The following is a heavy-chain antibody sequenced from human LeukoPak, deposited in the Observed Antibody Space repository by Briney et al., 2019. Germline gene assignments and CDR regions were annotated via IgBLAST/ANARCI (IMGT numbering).Heavy chain of an antibody. CDR2: MKPDSGNS. D-gene: IGHD4-17*01. CDR1: GYPFTSFE. Sequence: GASVKVSCKASGYPFTSFEIKWVRQVTGEGLEWMGWMKPDSGNSAFAQKFRDRVTLSSDSSINTAYMEVSSLGSDDTAVYFCARGTFDYDVVTGIHYYYMDVWGTGTAVTVSS. CDR3: ARGTFDYDVVTGIHYYYMDV. J-gene: IGHJ6*03. V-gene: IGHV1-8*01.